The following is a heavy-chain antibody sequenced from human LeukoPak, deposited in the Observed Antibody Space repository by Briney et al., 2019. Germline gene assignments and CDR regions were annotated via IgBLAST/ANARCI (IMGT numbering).Heavy chain of an antibody. V-gene: IGHV4-59*01. Sequence: SETLSLTCTVSGGSISSYYWSWFRQPPGKGLEWIGYIFYSGSTNYNPSLKSRVTMSVDRSKNQFSLKLNSVTAADTAVYSCARDGGYSYGYDYWGQGTLVTVSS. CDR1: GGSISSYY. CDR3: ARDGGYSYGYDY. CDR2: IFYSGST. D-gene: IGHD5-12*01. J-gene: IGHJ4*02.